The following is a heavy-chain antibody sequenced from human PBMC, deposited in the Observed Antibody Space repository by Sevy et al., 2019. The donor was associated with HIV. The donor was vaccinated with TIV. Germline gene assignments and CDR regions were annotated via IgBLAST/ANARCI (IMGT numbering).Heavy chain of an antibody. CDR3: ARGKNVLRPLEWLSDFDY. J-gene: IGHJ4*02. CDR2: INPNSGVT. CDR1: GYTFAGYY. V-gene: IGHV1-2*02. Sequence: ASVKVSCKASGYTFAGYYIHWVRQAPGQGLEWMGRINPNSGVTDYGQKFQGRVTMTTDTSNKTGYMDLSSLSSDETAMYYCARGKNVLRPLEWLSDFDYWGQGSLVTVSS. D-gene: IGHD3-3*01.